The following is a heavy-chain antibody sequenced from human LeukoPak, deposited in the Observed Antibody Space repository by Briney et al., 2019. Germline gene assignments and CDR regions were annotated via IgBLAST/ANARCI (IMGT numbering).Heavy chain of an antibody. CDR3: ARGDTGFSSAWGRDFDY. V-gene: IGHV3-66*01. CDR2: LYSGGDT. CDR1: GFTVSSKY. J-gene: IGHJ4*02. D-gene: IGHD6-19*01. Sequence: GGSLRLCCAAFGFTVSSKYMSWVRQAPGKGLEWVSVLYSGGDTYYADSVKGRFTISRDNSNNTLYLQMNNLRPEDTAVYYCARGDTGFSSAWGRDFDYWGQGTLLTVSS.